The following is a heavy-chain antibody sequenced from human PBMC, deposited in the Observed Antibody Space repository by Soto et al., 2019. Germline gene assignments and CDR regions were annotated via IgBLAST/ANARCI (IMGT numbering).Heavy chain of an antibody. CDR3: ARAYEGDYFDY. Sequence: QVQLVESGGGVVQPGRSLRLSCAASGFTVSSYAMHWVRQAPGKGMEWVAVISYDGSNKDYADSVKGRFTISRDNSKNTLYLQMNRLRAEDTAVYYCARAYEGDYFDYWGQGTLVTVSS. J-gene: IGHJ4*02. V-gene: IGHV3-30-3*01. CDR2: ISYDGSNK. D-gene: IGHD3-16*01. CDR1: GFTVSSYA.